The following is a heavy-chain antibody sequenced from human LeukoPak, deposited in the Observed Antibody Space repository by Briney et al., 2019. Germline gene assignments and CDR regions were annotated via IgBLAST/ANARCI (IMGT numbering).Heavy chain of an antibody. J-gene: IGHJ5*02. CDR1: GGSISSGDYY. D-gene: IGHD3-22*01. CDR3: AREGYYDSSADWFDP. V-gene: IGHV4-30-4*08. Sequence: PSQTLSLTCTVSGGSISSGDYYWSWIRQPPGKGLEWIGYIYYSGSTYYNPSLKSRVTISVDTSKNQFSLKLSSVTAADTAVYYCAREGYYDSSADWFDPWGQGTLVTVSS. CDR2: IYYSGST.